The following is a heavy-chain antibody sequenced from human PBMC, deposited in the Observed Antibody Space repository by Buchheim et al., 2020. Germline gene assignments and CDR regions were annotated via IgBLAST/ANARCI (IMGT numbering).Heavy chain of an antibody. Sequence: DVQLLQSGGGLVQPGGSLRPSCAASGFSFSTNAMSWVRQAPGRGLEWVSGIGGDGRSHYADSVQGRFTISRDSSKDTLYLQMNGLRVEDTATYYCAKDLHFWSGMDYWGQGAL. CDR1: GFSFSTNA. CDR2: IGGDGRS. V-gene: IGHV3-23*01. D-gene: IGHD3-3*02. J-gene: IGHJ4*02. CDR3: AKDLHFWSGMDY.